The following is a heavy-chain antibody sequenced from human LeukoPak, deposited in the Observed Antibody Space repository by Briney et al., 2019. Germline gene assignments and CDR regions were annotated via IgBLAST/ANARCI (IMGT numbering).Heavy chain of an antibody. Sequence: GASVKVSCKTSGYTFTTYGISWVRQAPGPWLEWMGWISTYNGNTNYAQKLQGRVTMTTDTSTSTAYMELRSLRSDDTAVYYCARDGYYGSGRDGRDFDYWGQGTLVTVSS. D-gene: IGHD3-10*01. CDR1: GYTFTTYG. CDR3: ARDGYYGSGRDGRDFDY. J-gene: IGHJ4*02. V-gene: IGHV1-18*04. CDR2: ISTYNGNT.